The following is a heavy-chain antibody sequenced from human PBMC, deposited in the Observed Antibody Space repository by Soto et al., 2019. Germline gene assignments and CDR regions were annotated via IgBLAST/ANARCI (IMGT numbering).Heavy chain of an antibody. CDR3: AREGLGIAGEGMDV. CDR1: GFTVTSNY. D-gene: IGHD1-26*01. V-gene: IGHV3-53*01. Sequence: EVPLVESGGGLIQPGGSLRLSCAASGFTVTSNYMSWVRQAPGKGLEWVSVIYSGGTTYYADSVKGRFTISRDNSKNTLHLQMNSLRVEDTAVYYCAREGLGIAGEGMDVWGQGTTVTVSS. J-gene: IGHJ6*02. CDR2: IYSGGTT.